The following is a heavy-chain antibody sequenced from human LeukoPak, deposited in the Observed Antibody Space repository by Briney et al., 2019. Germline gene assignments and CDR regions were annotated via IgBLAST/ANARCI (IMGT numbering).Heavy chain of an antibody. D-gene: IGHD2-2*01. J-gene: IGHJ5*02. CDR2: INWNGGST. Sequence: GGSLRLSCAAYGFTFDDYGMSWVRQAPGKGLEWIFGINWNGGSTGYADSVKGRFTISRDNAKNSLYLQMHSLRADDTALYYCASWGAYCSSTSCPNWFDPWGQGTLVTVSS. CDR1: GFTFDDYG. CDR3: ASWGAYCSSTSCPNWFDP. V-gene: IGHV3-20*04.